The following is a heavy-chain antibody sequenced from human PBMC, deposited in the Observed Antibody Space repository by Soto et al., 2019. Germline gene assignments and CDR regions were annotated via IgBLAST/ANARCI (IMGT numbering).Heavy chain of an antibody. Sequence: QVQLQESGPGLVKPSQTLSLTCTVSGGSITSSGYYWSWIRQHTGEGLEWIGLTSNSGSASYNPSLKSQVTISVDTSSNQFSLNLKSVTAADTAVYYFARGGGSTKVDYWGQGTLVTVSP. D-gene: IGHD2-2*01. CDR3: ARGGGSTKVDY. CDR1: GGSITSSGYY. V-gene: IGHV4-31*01. J-gene: IGHJ4*02. CDR2: TSNSGSA.